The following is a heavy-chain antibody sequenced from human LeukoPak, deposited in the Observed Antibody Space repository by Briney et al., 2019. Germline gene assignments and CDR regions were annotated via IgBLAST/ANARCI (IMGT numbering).Heavy chain of an antibody. Sequence: PSETLSLTCTISGGSISSSRYYWGWIRQPPGKGLEWIGSIYYSGSTYYNPSLKSRVTISVDTSKNQFSLKLSSVTAADTAVYYCARGKIGYDSSGYYSHLDYWGQGTLVTVSS. V-gene: IGHV4-39*07. CDR2: IYYSGST. CDR1: GGSISSSRYY. D-gene: IGHD3-22*01. CDR3: ARGKIGYDSSGYYSHLDY. J-gene: IGHJ4*02.